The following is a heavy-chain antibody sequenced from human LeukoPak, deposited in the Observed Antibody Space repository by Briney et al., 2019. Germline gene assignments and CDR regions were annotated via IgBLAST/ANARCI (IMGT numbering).Heavy chain of an antibody. V-gene: IGHV4-38-2*02. Sequence: SETLSLTCSVSVYSISSGYYWGWIRQPPGKGLEWIGSIYHSGSTYYNPSLKGRVSISVDTSKNQLYMMLSSVTAADTAVYYCPRRGPLYDFWSGYYTGRGYYYYYMDVWGKGTTVTVSS. D-gene: IGHD3-3*01. CDR2: IYHSGST. CDR1: VYSISSGYY. CDR3: PRRGPLYDFWSGYYTGRGYYYYYMDV. J-gene: IGHJ6*03.